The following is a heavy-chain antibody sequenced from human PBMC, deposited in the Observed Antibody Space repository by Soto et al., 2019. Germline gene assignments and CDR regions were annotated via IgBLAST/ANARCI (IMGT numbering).Heavy chain of an antibody. Sequence: GGSLRLSCAASGFTFSSYAMSWVRQAPGKGLEWVSAISGSGGSTYYADSVKGRFTISRDNSKNTPYMQMNSLRAEDTAVYYCAKGNPVGEEQLAYPLPRLSGGMDVWGQGTTVTVSS. J-gene: IGHJ6*02. V-gene: IGHV3-23*01. CDR1: GFTFSSYA. CDR2: ISGSGGST. D-gene: IGHD6-13*01. CDR3: AKGNPVGEEQLAYPLPRLSGGMDV.